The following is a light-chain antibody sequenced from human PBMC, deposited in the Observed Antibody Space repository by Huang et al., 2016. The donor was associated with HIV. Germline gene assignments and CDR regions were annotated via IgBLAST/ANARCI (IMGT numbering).Light chain of an antibody. CDR3: MQALQSPLYT. V-gene: IGKV2-28*01. CDR1: QSLLHSNGGSY. CDR2: LGS. J-gene: IGKJ2*01. Sequence: DIVMTQSPLSLTVTPGEPASISCRSSQSLLHSNGGSYLDWYVQKPGQSPQVLIYLGSYRAPGVPDRFSGSGSGTDFTLEISRVEAEDVGVYYCMQALQSPLYTFGQGTQLEIK.